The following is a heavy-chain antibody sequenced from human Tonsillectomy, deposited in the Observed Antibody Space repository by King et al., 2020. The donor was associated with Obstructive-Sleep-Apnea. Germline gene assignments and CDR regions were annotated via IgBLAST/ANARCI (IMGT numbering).Heavy chain of an antibody. D-gene: IGHD3-22*01. CDR1: GDSINSTSHY. J-gene: IGHJ4*02. CDR2: VYYSGST. Sequence: QLQESGPGLVKPSETLSLTCTVSGDSINSTSHYWGWIRQPPGKGLEWIGSVYYSGSTNYNPSLKSRVTISPDTSKNQISLKLSSVTAADTAVYFCARVFSSGYFPVIDYWGQGTLVTVSS. CDR3: ARVFSSGYFPVIDY. V-gene: IGHV4-39*07.